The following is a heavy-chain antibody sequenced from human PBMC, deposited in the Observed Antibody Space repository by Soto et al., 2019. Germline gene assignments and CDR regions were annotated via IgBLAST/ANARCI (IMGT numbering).Heavy chain of an antibody. CDR1: GGSVSSSSYY. J-gene: IGHJ5*02. D-gene: IGHD2-15*01. CDR3: ARQSPIVVVVAATKGGFDP. CDR2: IYYSGST. V-gene: IGHV4-39*01. Sequence: PSETLSLTCTVSGGSVSSSSYYWGWIRQPPGKGLEWIGSIYYSGSTYYNPSLKSRVTISVDTSKNQFSLKLSSVTAAGTAVYYCARQSPIVVVVAATKGGFDPWGQGTLVTVSS.